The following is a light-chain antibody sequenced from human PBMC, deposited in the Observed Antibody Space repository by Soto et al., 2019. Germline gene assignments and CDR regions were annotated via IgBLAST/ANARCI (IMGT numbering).Light chain of an antibody. Sequence: EIVLTQSPATLSLSPGERATLSCRASQSVSSYLAWYQQKPGQAPRRLIYDASNSATAIPARFSGSGSGTDFTLTISSLEPEDFAVYYCQQRSNGPPVFTFGPGTKVDIK. CDR1: QSVSSY. J-gene: IGKJ3*01. CDR2: DAS. CDR3: QQRSNGPPVFT. V-gene: IGKV3-11*01.